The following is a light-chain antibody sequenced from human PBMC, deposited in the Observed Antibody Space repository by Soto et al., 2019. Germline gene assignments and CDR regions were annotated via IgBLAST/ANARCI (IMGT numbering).Light chain of an antibody. CDR3: SSYRRGSTYV. Sequence: SVLTQPASVSGSPGHAITVSCTGTSSDVGGYNYVSWYQQHPGKAPRLMIYDVTNRPSGVSDRFSGSKSGNTASLTISGLQAEDEADYYCSSYRRGSTYVFGTGTKVTVL. V-gene: IGLV2-14*03. CDR1: SSDVGGYNY. J-gene: IGLJ1*01. CDR2: DVT.